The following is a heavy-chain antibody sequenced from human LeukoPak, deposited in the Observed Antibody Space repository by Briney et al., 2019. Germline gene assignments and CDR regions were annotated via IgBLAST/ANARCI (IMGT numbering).Heavy chain of an antibody. D-gene: IGHD5-12*01. Sequence: SQTLSLTCTVSGGSISSGDYYWSWIRQPPGKGLEWIGYIHYSGTTYYNPSLKSRVTISVDTSKNQFSLKLSSVTAADTAVYLCARDQSGYDLLDYWGQGTLVTVSS. CDR1: GGSISSGDYY. CDR3: ARDQSGYDLLDY. V-gene: IGHV4-30-4*08. J-gene: IGHJ4*02. CDR2: IHYSGTT.